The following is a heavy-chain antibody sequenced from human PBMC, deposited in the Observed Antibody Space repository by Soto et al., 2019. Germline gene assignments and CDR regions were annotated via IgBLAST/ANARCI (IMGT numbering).Heavy chain of an antibody. CDR2: ISGSGGST. J-gene: IGHJ4*02. V-gene: IGHV3-23*01. Sequence: PGGSLRLSCAASGFTFSSYAMSWVRQAPGKGLEWVSAISGSGGSTYYADSVKGRFTISRDNSKNTLYLQMNSLRAEDTAVYYSAKEGSHYDSSGFRLPIDYWGQGTLVTVSS. D-gene: IGHD3-22*01. CDR3: AKEGSHYDSSGFRLPIDY. CDR1: GFTFSSYA.